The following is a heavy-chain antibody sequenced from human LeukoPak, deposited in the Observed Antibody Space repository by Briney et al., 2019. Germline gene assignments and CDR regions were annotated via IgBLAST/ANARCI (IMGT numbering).Heavy chain of an antibody. CDR3: ARAIAARPHSVDYYYYMDV. J-gene: IGHJ6*03. V-gene: IGHV1-69*05. CDR2: IIPIFGTA. CDR1: GGTFSSYS. D-gene: IGHD6-6*01. Sequence: ASVKVSCKASGGTFSSYSISWVRQAPGQGLEWMGGIIPIFGTANYAQKFQGRVTITTDESTSTAYMELSSLRSEDTAVYYCARAIAARPHSVDYYYYMDVWGKGTTVTVSS.